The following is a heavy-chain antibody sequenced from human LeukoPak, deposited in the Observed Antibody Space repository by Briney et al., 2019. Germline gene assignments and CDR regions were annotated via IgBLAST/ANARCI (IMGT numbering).Heavy chain of an antibody. V-gene: IGHV3-23*01. CDR2: ISGSGGST. J-gene: IGHJ3*01. Sequence: GGSLRLSCAASGFTFSSYAMSWVRQAPGKGLEWVSAISGSGGSTYYADSVKGRFTISRDNAKNTLYLQMNNVGAEDTAVYYCARDIPGGWFSPWGQGTLVTVSS. CDR1: GFTFSSYA. CDR3: ARDIPGGWFSP. D-gene: IGHD2-15*01.